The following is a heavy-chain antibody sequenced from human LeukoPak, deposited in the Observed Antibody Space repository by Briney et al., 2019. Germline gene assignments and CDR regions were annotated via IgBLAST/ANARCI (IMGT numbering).Heavy chain of an antibody. Sequence: SETLSLTCTVSGGSISSYYWSWVRQPPGKGLEWIGYIYYSGSTNYSPSLKSRVTISVDTSKNQFSLKLSSVTAADTAVYYCARVSGSYWDWFDPWGQGTLVTVSS. CDR2: IYYSGST. CDR3: ARVSGSYWDWFDP. V-gene: IGHV4-59*01. J-gene: IGHJ5*02. D-gene: IGHD3-10*01. CDR1: GGSISSYY.